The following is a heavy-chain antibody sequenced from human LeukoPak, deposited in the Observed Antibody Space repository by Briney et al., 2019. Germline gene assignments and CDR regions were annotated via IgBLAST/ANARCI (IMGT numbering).Heavy chain of an antibody. CDR3: ARMYYYGSGSYYNDY. J-gene: IGHJ4*02. CDR1: GGSISSGGYY. CDR2: IYYSGST. D-gene: IGHD3-10*01. Sequence: PSQALSLTCTVSGGSISSGGYYWSWIRQHPGKGLEWIGYIYYSGSTYYNPSLKSRVTISVDTSKNQFSLKLSPVTAADTAVYYCARMYYYGSGSYYNDYWGQGTLVTVSS. V-gene: IGHV4-31*03.